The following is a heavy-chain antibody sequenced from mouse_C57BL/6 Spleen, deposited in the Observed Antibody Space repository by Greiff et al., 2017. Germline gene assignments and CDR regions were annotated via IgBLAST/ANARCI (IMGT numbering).Heavy chain of an antibody. CDR1: GYTFTSYW. CDR3: ASRSPSYYGNNDDAMDY. V-gene: IGHV1-55*01. D-gene: IGHD2-1*01. CDR2: IYPGRGST. J-gene: IGHJ4*01. Sequence: QVQLQQPGAELVTPGASVKMSCKASGYTFTSYWITWVKQRPGQGLEWIGDIYPGRGSTNYNEKFKSKATLTVDTSSSTAYMQLSSLTSEDSAVYYCASRSPSYYGNNDDAMDYWGQGTAGTVSS.